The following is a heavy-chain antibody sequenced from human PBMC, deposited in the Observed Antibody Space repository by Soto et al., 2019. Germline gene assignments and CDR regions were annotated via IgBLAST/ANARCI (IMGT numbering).Heavy chain of an antibody. V-gene: IGHV1-69*13. D-gene: IGHD6-19*01. J-gene: IGHJ6*02. CDR2: IIPIFGTA. Sequence: ASVKVSCKASGGTLSSYAISWVRQAPGQGLEWMGGIIPIFGTANYAQKFQGRVTITADESTSTAYMELSSLRSEDTAVYYCASGLSYSSGWYALYYGMDVWGQGTTVTVSS. CDR3: ASGLSYSSGWYALYYGMDV. CDR1: GGTLSSYA.